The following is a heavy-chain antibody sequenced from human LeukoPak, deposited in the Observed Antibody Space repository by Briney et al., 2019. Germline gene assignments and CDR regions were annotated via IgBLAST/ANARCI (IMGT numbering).Heavy chain of an antibody. D-gene: IGHD2-2*01. Sequence: GGSLRLSCAASGFTFNNAWMNWVRQARGKGLEWFRHNKSKTDGGTTDYAEPVKGRFTISRDDSKNTLYLQMNSLKTEETAMYYCITVGYCDGTSCSGFDYWGQGTLVTVSP. J-gene: IGHJ4*02. V-gene: IGHV3-15*01. CDR2: NKSKTDGGTT. CDR3: ITVGYCDGTSCSGFDY. CDR1: GFTFNNAW.